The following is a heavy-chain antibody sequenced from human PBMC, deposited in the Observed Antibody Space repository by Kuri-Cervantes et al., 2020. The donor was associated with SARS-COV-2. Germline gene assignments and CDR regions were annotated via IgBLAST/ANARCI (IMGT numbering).Heavy chain of an antibody. Sequence: GGSLRLFCAASGFTFSNAWMSWVRQAPGKGLVWVSHSNNDGSSTNYADSVKGRFAISRDNAENTLYLQMNSLRDEDTAVYYCARGPTGWLGFDYWGQGTLVTVSS. D-gene: IGHD6-19*01. CDR1: GFTFSNAW. CDR3: ARGPTGWLGFDY. CDR2: SNNDGSST. V-gene: IGHV3-74*01. J-gene: IGHJ4*02.